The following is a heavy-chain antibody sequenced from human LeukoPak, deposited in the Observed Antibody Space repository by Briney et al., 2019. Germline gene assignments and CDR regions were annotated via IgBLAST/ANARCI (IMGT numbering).Heavy chain of an antibody. CDR1: GFTFSNYG. J-gene: IGHJ4*02. Sequence: PGGSLRLSCAASGFTFSNYGMSWVRQAPGKGLEWVSTISGSGENTFYTDSVKGRFTISRDNSKNTLYLQMDSLRADDSAIYHCAKAALRWLQVPLDYWGQGTLVTVSS. V-gene: IGHV3-23*01. CDR3: AKAALRWLQVPLDY. D-gene: IGHD5-24*01. CDR2: ISGSGENT.